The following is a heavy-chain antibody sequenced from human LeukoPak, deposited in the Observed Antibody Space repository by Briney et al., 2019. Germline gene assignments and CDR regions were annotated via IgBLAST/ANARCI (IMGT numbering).Heavy chain of an antibody. CDR1: GFTFSSYG. D-gene: IGHD6-6*01. V-gene: IGHV3-33*01. J-gene: IGHJ4*02. CDR2: IWYDGSNK. CDR3: ARDGGIAARRGFDY. Sequence: GGSLRLFCAASGFTFSSYGMHWVRQAPGKGLEWVAVIWYDGSNKYYADSVKGRFTISRDNSKNTLYLQMNSLRAEDTAVYYCARDGGIAARRGFDYWGQGTLVTVSS.